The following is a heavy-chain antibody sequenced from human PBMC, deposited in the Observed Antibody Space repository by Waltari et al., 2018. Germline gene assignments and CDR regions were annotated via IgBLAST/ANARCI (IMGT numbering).Heavy chain of an antibody. CDR3: AREGGSYYEGGDY. CDR1: GGSISSGSNH. V-gene: IGHV4-61*02. D-gene: IGHD1-26*01. J-gene: IGHJ4*02. CDR2: TYPSGST. Sequence: QVQLQESGPGLVKPSQTLSLTCTVSGGSISSGSNHWSWIRQPAGKGLEWIGRTYPSGSTNSTPSLKSRVTISVDTSKNQFSLKLSSVTAADTAVYYCAREGGSYYEGGDYWGQGTLVTVSS.